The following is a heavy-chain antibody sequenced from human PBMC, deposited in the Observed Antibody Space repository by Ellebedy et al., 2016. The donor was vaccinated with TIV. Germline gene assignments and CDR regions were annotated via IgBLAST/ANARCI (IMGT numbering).Heavy chain of an antibody. Sequence: GSLRLSXTVSGGSISSYYRSWIRLPPGQGLERIGFIFHTGISNYNPSLMGRVTISIDTSKNQFSLRLSSVTAADTAVYYCARGGGLLDYWGQGTLVTVSS. V-gene: IGHV4-59*01. CDR1: GGSISSYY. CDR2: IFHTGIS. J-gene: IGHJ4*02. CDR3: ARGGGLLDY. D-gene: IGHD3-16*01.